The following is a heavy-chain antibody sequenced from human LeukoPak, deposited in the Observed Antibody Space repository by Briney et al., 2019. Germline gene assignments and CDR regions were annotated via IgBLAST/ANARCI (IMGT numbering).Heavy chain of an antibody. J-gene: IGHJ4*02. D-gene: IGHD1-14*01. CDR3: ARETWLPTGLFDY. Sequence: GGSLRLSCAASGFTFSSYWMSWVRQAPGKGLEWVANIKQDGSEKYYVDSVKGRFTTSRDNAKNSLYLQMNSLRAEDTAVYYCARETWLPTGLFDYWGQGTLVTVSS. V-gene: IGHV3-7*01. CDR1: GFTFSSYW. CDR2: IKQDGSEK.